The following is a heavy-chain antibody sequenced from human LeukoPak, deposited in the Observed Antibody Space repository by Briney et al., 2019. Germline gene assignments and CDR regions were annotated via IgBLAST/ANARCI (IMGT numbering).Heavy chain of an antibody. D-gene: IGHD2-2*01. V-gene: IGHV1-46*01. CDR1: GYTFTSYY. Sequence: ASVIVSCTASGYTFTSYYMRWVRQAPGQGLEWIGIINPSSDSTSYAQKFQGRVTMTRDTSTSTVYMELSSLRSEDTAVYYCARDNQGCSSTSCYWGGGGDYWGQGTLVTVSS. J-gene: IGHJ4*02. CDR2: INPSSDST. CDR3: ARDNQGCSSTSCYWGGGGDY.